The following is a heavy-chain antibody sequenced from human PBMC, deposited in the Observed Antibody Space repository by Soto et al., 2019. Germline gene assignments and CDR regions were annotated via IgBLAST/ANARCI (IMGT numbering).Heavy chain of an antibody. J-gene: IGHJ5*02. CDR3: ARDPGYSYGKT. CDR1: GYTFTSYA. D-gene: IGHD5-18*01. Sequence: ASVKVYCKASGYTFTSYAMNWVRQAPGQRLEWMGWINAGNGNTKYSQKFQGRVTITRDTSASTAYMELSSLRSEDTAVEDCARDPGYSYGKTWGQGTLVTVYS. V-gene: IGHV1-3*01. CDR2: INAGNGNT.